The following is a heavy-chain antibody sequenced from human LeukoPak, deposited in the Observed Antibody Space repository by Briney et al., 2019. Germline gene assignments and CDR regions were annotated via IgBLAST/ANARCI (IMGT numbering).Heavy chain of an antibody. V-gene: IGHV4-39*01. CDR2: SYYSGNT. CDR3: ARVFVGATGYFRSFDS. D-gene: IGHD3-9*01. Sequence: SETLSLTCTVSVGSSSSRSYYWRWIRQPPGKGLEWTGGSYYSGNTHYNPSLKSRVPMSVDPSKHQYSLRLSSVTAADTAVYYCARVFVGATGYFRSFDSWGQGTPVTVTS. CDR1: VGSSSSRSYY. J-gene: IGHJ4*02.